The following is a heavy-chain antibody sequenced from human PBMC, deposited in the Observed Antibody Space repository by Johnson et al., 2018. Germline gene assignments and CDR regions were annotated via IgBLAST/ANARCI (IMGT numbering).Heavy chain of an antibody. CDR2: IWYDGSKK. V-gene: IGHV3-33*01. CDR3: ARDPPETYFDY. Sequence: QVQLVESGGGVVQPGRSLRLSCAASGFTFSRYGMHWVRQAPGKGLEWVAVIWYDGSKKYYADSVKGRFTIPRDNSSNTLYLQMNSLRAEDTAVYYCARDPPETYFDYWGQGTLVTVSS. J-gene: IGHJ4*02. D-gene: IGHD5-24*01. CDR1: GFTFSRYG.